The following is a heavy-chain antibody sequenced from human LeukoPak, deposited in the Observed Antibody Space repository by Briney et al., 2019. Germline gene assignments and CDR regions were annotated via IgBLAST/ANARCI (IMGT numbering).Heavy chain of an antibody. D-gene: IGHD3-16*01. Sequence: GGSLRLSCAASGFIFSSYAMTWARQAPVKGLEWVSAISGDGTRTYYADSVKGRFTISRDNSKNTLYLEMSSLRVEDTAIYYCAEWPEGAMDYFDYWGQGTLVTVSS. CDR3: AEWPEGAMDYFDY. CDR1: GFIFSSYA. CDR2: ISGDGTRT. J-gene: IGHJ4*02. V-gene: IGHV3-23*01.